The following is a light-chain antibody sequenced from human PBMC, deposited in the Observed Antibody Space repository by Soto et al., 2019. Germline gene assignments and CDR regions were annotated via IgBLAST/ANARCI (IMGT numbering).Light chain of an antibody. J-gene: IGKJ5*01. CDR3: QQYNKWPPIT. CDR1: QSLLYSSNNKNF. V-gene: IGKV4-1*01. Sequence: DILMTHSPDSLAVSLGERATINCKSSQSLLYSSNNKNFLAWYQQKPGQPPKLLIYWASTREFGVPDRFSGSGSGTDFTLTISSLQAEDVAVYYCQQYNKWPPITFGQGTRLEI. CDR2: WAS.